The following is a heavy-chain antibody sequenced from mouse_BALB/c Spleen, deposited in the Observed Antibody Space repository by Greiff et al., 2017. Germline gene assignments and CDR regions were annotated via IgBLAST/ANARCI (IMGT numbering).Heavy chain of an antibody. D-gene: IGHD1-1*01. V-gene: IGHV1S81*02. Sequence: VQLQQPGAELVKPGASVKLSCKASGYTFTSYWMHWVKQRPGQGLEWIGEINPSNGRTNYNEKFKSKATLTVDKSSSTAYMQLSSLTSEDSAVYYCAIYYYGSYFDYWGQGTTLTVSS. CDR2: INPSNGRT. CDR1: GYTFTSYW. CDR3: AIYYYGSYFDY. J-gene: IGHJ2*01.